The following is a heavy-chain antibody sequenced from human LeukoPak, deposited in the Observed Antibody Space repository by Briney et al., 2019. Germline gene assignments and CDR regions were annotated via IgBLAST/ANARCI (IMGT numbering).Heavy chain of an antibody. CDR2: ISWNSGSI. CDR3: AKDKGKLKGAFDI. J-gene: IGHJ3*02. D-gene: IGHD1-26*01. CDR1: GFTFDDYA. Sequence: GRSLRLSCAASGFTFDDYAMHWVRQAPGKGLEWVSGISWNSGSIGYADSVKGRFTISRDNAKNSLYLQMNSLRAEDTALYYCAKDKGKLKGAFDIWGQGTMVTVSS. V-gene: IGHV3-9*01.